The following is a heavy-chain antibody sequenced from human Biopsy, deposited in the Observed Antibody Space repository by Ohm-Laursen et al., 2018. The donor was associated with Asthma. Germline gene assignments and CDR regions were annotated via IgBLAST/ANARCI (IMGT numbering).Heavy chain of an antibody. D-gene: IGHD5-18*01. Sequence: SLRLSCAASGFTFGGYAMSWARQAPGKGLEWVSTISASGNSTYYGDSVKGRFTISRDNSKNTLFLHMNSLRADDTAVYYCAKGMDTFDIWGQGTLVTVSS. CDR2: ISASGNST. J-gene: IGHJ3*02. V-gene: IGHV3-23*01. CDR3: AKGMDTFDI. CDR1: GFTFGGYA.